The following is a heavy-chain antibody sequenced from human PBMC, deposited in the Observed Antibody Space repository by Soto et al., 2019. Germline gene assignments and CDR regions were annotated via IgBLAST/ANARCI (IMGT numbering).Heavy chain of an antibody. Sequence: GSLRLSCAASGFTFSSYGMHWVRQAPGKGLEWVAVISYDGSNKYYADSVKGRFTISRDNSKNTLYLQMNSLRAEDTAVYYCAKDGRRHCSGGSCYRTYFDYWGQGTLVTVSS. CDR1: GFTFSSYG. CDR3: AKDGRRHCSGGSCYRTYFDY. D-gene: IGHD2-15*01. CDR2: ISYDGSNK. J-gene: IGHJ4*02. V-gene: IGHV3-30*18.